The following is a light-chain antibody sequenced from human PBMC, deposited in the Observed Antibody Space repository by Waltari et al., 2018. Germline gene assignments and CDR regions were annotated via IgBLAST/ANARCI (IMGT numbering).Light chain of an antibody. V-gene: IGKV1-39*01. CDR1: QRISSY. J-gene: IGKJ1*01. CDR3: QQSYSTPRT. CDR2: AAT. Sequence: DIQMTQSPSSLSASVGVRVTITCRASQRISSYLNWYQQKPGKAPKLLIYAATSLQSGVPSRFTGGGSGTDFTLTISSLQPEDFATYYCQQSYSTPRTFGQGTKVDIK.